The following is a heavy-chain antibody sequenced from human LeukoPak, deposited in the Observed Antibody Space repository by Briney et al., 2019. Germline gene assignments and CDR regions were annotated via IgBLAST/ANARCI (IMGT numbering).Heavy chain of an antibody. V-gene: IGHV4-59*08. J-gene: IGHJ4*02. CDR2: IYYSGST. Sequence: SETLSLTCTVSGGSISSYYWSWIRQPPGKGLEWIGYIYYSGSTNYNPSLKSRVTVSVDTSKNQFSLKLSSVTAADTAVYYCARQLEAVAGTYYFDYWGQGTLVTVSS. CDR3: ARQLEAVAGTYYFDY. D-gene: IGHD6-19*01. CDR1: GGSISSYY.